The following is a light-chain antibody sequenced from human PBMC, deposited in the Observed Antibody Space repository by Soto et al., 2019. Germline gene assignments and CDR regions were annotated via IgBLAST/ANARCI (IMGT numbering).Light chain of an antibody. CDR1: SSDVGGYNY. Sequence: QSALTQPASVSGSPGQSITISCTGTSSDVGGYNYVSWYQQHPGRAPKLIIYEVTNRPSGVSHRFSGSKSGNTASLTISGLQAEDEADYYCSSFISTHRYVFGSGTKVTVL. CDR3: SSFISTHRYV. CDR2: EVT. V-gene: IGLV2-14*01. J-gene: IGLJ1*01.